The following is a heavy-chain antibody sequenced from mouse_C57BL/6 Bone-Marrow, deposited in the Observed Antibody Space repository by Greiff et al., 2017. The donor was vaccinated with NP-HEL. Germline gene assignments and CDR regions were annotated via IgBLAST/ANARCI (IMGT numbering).Heavy chain of an antibody. CDR1: GYSFTGYY. J-gene: IGHJ2*01. Sequence: VQLKQSGPELVKPGASVKISCKASGYSFTGYYMNWVKQSPEKSLEWIGEINPSTGGTTYNQKFKAKATLTVDKSSSTAYMQLKSLTSEDSAVYYCARQGWDYFDYWGQGTTLTVSS. V-gene: IGHV1-42*01. CDR3: ARQGWDYFDY. D-gene: IGHD3-2*02. CDR2: INPSTGGT.